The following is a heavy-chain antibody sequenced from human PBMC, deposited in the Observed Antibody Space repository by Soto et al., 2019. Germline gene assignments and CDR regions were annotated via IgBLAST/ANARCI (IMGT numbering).Heavy chain of an antibody. D-gene: IGHD2-15*01. CDR2: IWYDGSNK. CDR1: GFIFNVYG. CDR3: ARWGCSGSNCNLNQRSFDL. J-gene: IGHJ4*02. V-gene: IGHV3-33*03. Sequence: GGSLRLSCAASGFIFNVYGMHWVRQAPGKGLEWVAVIWYDGSNKYYADSVKGRFTFSRDNSKNTMSLQMNSLRVEDTAVYYCARWGCSGSNCNLNQRSFDLWGQGTLVTVSS.